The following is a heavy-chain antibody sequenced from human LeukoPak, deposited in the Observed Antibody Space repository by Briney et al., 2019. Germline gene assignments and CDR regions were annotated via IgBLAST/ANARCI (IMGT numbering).Heavy chain of an antibody. CDR3: ARGGVVGATSSWFDP. Sequence: GASVKVSCKASGYTFTSYDINWVRQATGQGLEWMGWMNPNSGNTGYAQKFQGRVTMTRDTSTNTIYMELSSLRSEDTAVYYCARGGVVGATSSWFDPWGQGTLVTVSS. J-gene: IGHJ5*02. CDR1: GYTFTSYD. D-gene: IGHD1-26*01. CDR2: MNPNSGNT. V-gene: IGHV1-8*02.